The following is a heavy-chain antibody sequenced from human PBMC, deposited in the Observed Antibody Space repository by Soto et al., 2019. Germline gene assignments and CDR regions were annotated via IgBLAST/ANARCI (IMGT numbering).Heavy chain of an antibody. V-gene: IGHV4-59*01. CDR3: ASYNLYARDY. CDR1: GTSISSYD. D-gene: IGHD2-8*01. J-gene: IGHJ4*02. Sequence: SETLSLTCTVSGTSISSYDCSWIRQPPWKGLEWSANIHYSGTTNYNPSLASRVTLSVDTSENQFSLKMTSVTAADRAMYFCASYNLYARDYSGRGTLVPFSP. CDR2: IHYSGTT.